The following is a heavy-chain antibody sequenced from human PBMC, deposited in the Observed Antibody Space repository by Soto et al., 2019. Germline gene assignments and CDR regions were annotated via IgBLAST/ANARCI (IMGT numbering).Heavy chain of an antibody. D-gene: IGHD3-22*01. CDR1: GFTFSRYA. V-gene: IGHV3-48*01. CDR2: ISSSSGTI. J-gene: IGHJ4*02. CDR3: AKPRGYYDSSGYPTPDY. Sequence: GGSLRLSCAASGFTFSRYAMNWVRQAPGKGLEWVSYISSSSGTIYYADSVKGRFTISRDNAKNSLYLQMNSLRAEDTAVYYCAKPRGYYDSSGYPTPDYWGQGTLVTVSS.